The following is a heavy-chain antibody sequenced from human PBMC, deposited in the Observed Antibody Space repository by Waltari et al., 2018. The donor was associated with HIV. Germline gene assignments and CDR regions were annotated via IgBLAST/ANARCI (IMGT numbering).Heavy chain of an antibody. V-gene: IGHV4-61*02. Sequence: QVQLQESGPGLVKPSQTLSLTCTVSGGSISSGSYSWRWIRQPAGKGLEWIGRIYTSGSSNYNPSLKSRVTISVDTSKNQFSLKLSSVTAADTAIYYCARLGQGYDSSVRAFDIWGQGTMVTVSS. CDR3: ARLGQGYDSSVRAFDI. J-gene: IGHJ3*02. CDR1: GGSISSGSYS. CDR2: IYTSGSS. D-gene: IGHD3-22*01.